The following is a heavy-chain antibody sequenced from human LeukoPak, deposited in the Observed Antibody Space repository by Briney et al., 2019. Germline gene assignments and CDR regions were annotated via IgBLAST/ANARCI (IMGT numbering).Heavy chain of an antibody. CDR3: ARVGGYGDYVFDY. J-gene: IGHJ4*02. D-gene: IGHD4-17*01. V-gene: IGHV4-38-2*02. CDR2: IYHSGST. Sequence: SETLSLTCTVSGYSISSGYYWGWIRQPPGKGLEWIGSIYHSGSTYYNPSLKSRVTISEDTSKNQFSLKLSSVTAADTAVYYCARVGGYGDYVFDYWGQGTLVTVSS. CDR1: GYSISSGYY.